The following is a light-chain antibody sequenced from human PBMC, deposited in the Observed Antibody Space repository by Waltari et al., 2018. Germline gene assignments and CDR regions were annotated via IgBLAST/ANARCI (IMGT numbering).Light chain of an antibody. V-gene: IGKV1-5*03. CDR3: QRYNSYPIT. J-gene: IGKJ3*01. Sequence: DLQMTQSPSPLSASVGDSVTITCRASQSIGSWLAWYQQKPGKAPKLLIYEATSLESGVPSRFSASGSGTEFTLTISSLQPDDFATYYCQRYNSYPITFGPGTKVDI. CDR2: EAT. CDR1: QSIGSW.